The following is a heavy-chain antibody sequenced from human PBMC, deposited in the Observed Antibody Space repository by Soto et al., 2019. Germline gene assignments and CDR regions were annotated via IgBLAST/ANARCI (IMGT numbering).Heavy chain of an antibody. CDR2: IYYSGST. Sequence: PSETLSLTCTVSGGSISSSSYYWGWIRQPPGKGLEWIGSIYYSGSTYYNPSLKSRVTISVDTSKNQFSLKLSSVTAADTDVYYCATTYYDILTGPYGMDVWGQGTTVT. CDR3: ATTYYDILTGPYGMDV. CDR1: GGSISSSSYY. D-gene: IGHD3-9*01. V-gene: IGHV4-39*01. J-gene: IGHJ6*02.